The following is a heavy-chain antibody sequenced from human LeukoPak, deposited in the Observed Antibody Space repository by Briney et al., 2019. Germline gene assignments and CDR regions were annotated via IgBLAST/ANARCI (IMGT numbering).Heavy chain of an antibody. J-gene: IGHJ6*03. CDR1: GGSISSSSYY. Sequence: SETLSLTCTVSGGSISSSSYYWGWIRQPPGKGLEWIGSIYYSGSTYYNPSLKSRVTISVDTSKNQFSLKLSSVTAADTAVYYCARDRSVPAAFMDVWGKGTTVTVSS. CDR3: ARDRSVPAAFMDV. CDR2: IYYSGST. V-gene: IGHV4-39*07. D-gene: IGHD2-2*01.